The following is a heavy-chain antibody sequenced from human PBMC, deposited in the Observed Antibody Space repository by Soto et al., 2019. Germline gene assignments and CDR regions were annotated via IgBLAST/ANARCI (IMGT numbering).Heavy chain of an antibody. V-gene: IGHV5-51*01. D-gene: IGHD6-19*01. CDR1: GYSFTSYW. Sequence: PGESLKISCEGSGYSFTSYWIAWVRQMPGKGLEWMGIIYPGDSKTTYSPSFQGQVTISADKSISTAYLQWSSLKASDTAMYYCTRSRRGAYSSGWYSLSGYYNYGIDVWGQGTKVTVSS. J-gene: IGHJ6*02. CDR2: IYPGDSKT. CDR3: TRSRRGAYSSGWYSLSGYYNYGIDV.